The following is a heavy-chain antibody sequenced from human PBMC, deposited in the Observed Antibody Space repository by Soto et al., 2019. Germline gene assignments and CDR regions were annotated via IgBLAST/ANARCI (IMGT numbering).Heavy chain of an antibody. V-gene: IGHV3-23*01. Sequence: EVQLLESGGGLVQPGGSLRLSCAASGFTFSSYAMSWVRQAAGKGLEWVSAISGSGGSTYYADSVKGRFTISRDTSKNTLVLQMKNLRAEDTAVYYCAKECYRSCNVSPSDWFDPWGQGTLVTVSS. J-gene: IGHJ5*02. D-gene: IGHD2-8*01. CDR1: GFTFSSYA. CDR3: AKECYRSCNVSPSDWFDP. CDR2: ISGSGGST.